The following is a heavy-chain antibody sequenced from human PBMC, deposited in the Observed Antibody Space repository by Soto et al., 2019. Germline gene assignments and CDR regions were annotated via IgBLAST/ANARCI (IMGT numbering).Heavy chain of an antibody. CDR2: INHSGST. J-gene: IGHJ4*02. CDR3: ARANSYSEY. V-gene: IGHV4-34*01. D-gene: IGHD3-10*01. Sequence: SETLSVTCAVYGGSFSGYSWSWSRQPPGKGLEWIGEINHSGSTNYNPSLKSRVTMSVDTSKNQISLKLSSVTAADTAVYYCARANSYSEYWGQGTLVTVSS. CDR1: GGSFSGYS.